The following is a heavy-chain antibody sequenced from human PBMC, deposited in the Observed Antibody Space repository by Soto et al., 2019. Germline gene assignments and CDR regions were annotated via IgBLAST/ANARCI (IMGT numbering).Heavy chain of an antibody. V-gene: IGHV4-39*01. D-gene: IGHD3-9*01. CDR3: ARLEGLATISYYFDF. CDR2: FYYRGNA. Sequence: QLQLQESGPGLVKPSETLSLTCSVSDDSINSDKYYWGWIRQPPGKGLEWIGSFYYRGNAYYNPSLQTPVTISRDKSKSQFSLKLNSVTAADSAVYFCARLEGLATISYYFDFWGPGALVTVSS. CDR1: DDSINSDKYY. J-gene: IGHJ4*02.